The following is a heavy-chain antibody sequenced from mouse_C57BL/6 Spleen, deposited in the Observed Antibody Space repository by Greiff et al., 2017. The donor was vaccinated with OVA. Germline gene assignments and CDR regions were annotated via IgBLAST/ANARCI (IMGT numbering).Heavy chain of an antibody. CDR3: SYSNYVGAMDY. Sequence: VHLVESGPELVKPGASVKISCKASGYAFSSSWMNWVKQRPGKGLEWIGRIYPGDGDTNYNGKFKGKATLTADKSSSTAYMQLSSLTSEDSAVYFCSYSNYVGAMDYWGQGTSVTVSS. CDR2: IYPGDGDT. D-gene: IGHD2-5*01. J-gene: IGHJ4*01. V-gene: IGHV1-82*01. CDR1: GYAFSSSW.